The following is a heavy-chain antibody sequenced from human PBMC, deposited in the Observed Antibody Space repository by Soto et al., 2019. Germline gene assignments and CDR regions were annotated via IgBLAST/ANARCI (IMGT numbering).Heavy chain of an antibody. J-gene: IGHJ4*02. D-gene: IGHD2-2*01. V-gene: IGHV1-3*01. CDR3: ARDGVGVVPAAIRFDY. Sequence: ASVKVSCKASGYTFTSYAMHWVRQAPGQRLEWMGWINAGNGNTKYSQKFQGRVTITRDTSASTAYMELSSLRAEDTSVYYCARDGVGVVPAAIRFDYWGQGTLVTVS. CDR1: GYTFTSYA. CDR2: INAGNGNT.